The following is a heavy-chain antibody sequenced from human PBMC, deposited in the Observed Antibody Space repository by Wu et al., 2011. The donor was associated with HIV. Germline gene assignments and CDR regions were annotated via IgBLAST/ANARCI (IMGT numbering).Heavy chain of an antibody. CDR3: ARDRRYFDWSPXLYGMDV. D-gene: IGHD3-9*01. CDR2: INPSGGST. CDR1: GYTFTSYY. J-gene: IGHJ6*02. V-gene: IGHV1-46*01. Sequence: QVQLVQSGAEVKKPGASVKVSCKASGYTFTSYYMHWVRQAPGQGLEWMGIINPSGGSTSYAQKFQGRVTMTRDTSTSTVYMELSSLRSEDTAVYYCARDRRYFDWSPXLYGMDVVGPKGPRSPSP.